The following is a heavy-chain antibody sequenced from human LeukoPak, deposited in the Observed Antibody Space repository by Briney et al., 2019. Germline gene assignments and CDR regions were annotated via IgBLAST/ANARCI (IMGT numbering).Heavy chain of an antibody. CDR1: GYTFTSYG. D-gene: IGHD2-2*01. V-gene: IGHV1-18*01. Sequence: ASVKVSCKASGYTFTSYGISWVRQAPGQGLEWMGWISAYNGNTNYAQKLQGRVTMTTDTSTSTAYMELRSLRSDDTAVYYCARGRYCSSTSCHNWFDPWGRGTLVTVSS. J-gene: IGHJ5*02. CDR2: ISAYNGNT. CDR3: ARGRYCSSTSCHNWFDP.